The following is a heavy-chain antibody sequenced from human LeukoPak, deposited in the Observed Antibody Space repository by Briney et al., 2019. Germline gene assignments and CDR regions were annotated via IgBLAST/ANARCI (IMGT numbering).Heavy chain of an antibody. Sequence: PGGSLRLSCAASGFTFDDYAMHWVRQAPGKGLEWVAVISYDGSNKYYADSVKGRFTISRDNSKNTLYLQMNSLRAEDTAVYYCARRRWGFGELLIDYWGQGTLVTVSS. V-gene: IGHV3-30*04. CDR3: ARRRWGFGELLIDY. D-gene: IGHD3-10*01. CDR2: ISYDGSNK. CDR1: GFTFDDYA. J-gene: IGHJ4*02.